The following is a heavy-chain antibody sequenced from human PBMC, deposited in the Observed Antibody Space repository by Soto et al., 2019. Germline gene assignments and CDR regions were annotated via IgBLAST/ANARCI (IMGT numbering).Heavy chain of an antibody. CDR2: INPKSGGT. CDR3: ARGDSTDCSNGVCSFFYNHDMDV. V-gene: IGHV1-2*04. Sequence: ASVKVSCKASGYSFTDSHIHWVRQAPGQGLEWLGRINPKSGGTSTAQKFQGWVTMTTDTSISTASMELTRLTSDDTAIYYCARGDSTDCSNGVCSFFYNHDMDVWGQGTTVTVSS. CDR1: GYSFTDSH. D-gene: IGHD2-8*01. J-gene: IGHJ6*02.